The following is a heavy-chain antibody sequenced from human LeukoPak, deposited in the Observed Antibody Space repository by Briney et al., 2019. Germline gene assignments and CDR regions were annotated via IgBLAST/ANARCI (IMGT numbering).Heavy chain of an antibody. Sequence: ASVKVSCKASRYTFTGYYMHWVRQAPGQGLEWMGWINPNSGGTNYAQKFQGRVTMTRDTSISTAYMELSRLRSDDTAVYYCARVIAVAGIGFDYWGQGTLVTVSS. J-gene: IGHJ4*02. CDR1: RYTFTGYY. CDR3: ARVIAVAGIGFDY. CDR2: INPNSGGT. D-gene: IGHD6-19*01. V-gene: IGHV1-2*02.